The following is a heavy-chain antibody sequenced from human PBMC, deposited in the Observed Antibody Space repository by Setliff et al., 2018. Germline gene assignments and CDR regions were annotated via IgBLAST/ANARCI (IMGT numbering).Heavy chain of an antibody. Sequence: TSETLSLTCTVSGGSINNYHWNWIRQPPGKGLEWIGYVGYNGNTHYNPSLNSRVTMSVDTSKNQFSLKLSSVTAADTAVYYCARAHIKNWFDPWGRGTLVTVSS. CDR3: ARAHIKNWFDP. CDR1: GGSINNYH. V-gene: IGHV4-59*12. J-gene: IGHJ5*02. CDR2: VGYNGNT.